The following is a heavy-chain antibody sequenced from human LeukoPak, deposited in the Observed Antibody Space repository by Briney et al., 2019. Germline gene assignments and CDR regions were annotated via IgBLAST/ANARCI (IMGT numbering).Heavy chain of an antibody. V-gene: IGHV4-39*01. J-gene: IGHJ4*02. D-gene: IGHD5/OR15-5a*01. CDR1: GGSISGSNYY. CDR2: VFQNKRT. CDR3: APGVGLAVSHI. Sequence: PSETLSLTCTVSGGSISGSNYYWDWIRQPPGKGLEWIGSVFQNKRTYYNPSLKSRVAISGDTSRNQFSLKLYSVTAAETAVYFWAPGVGLAVSHIWGQGALVTVSS.